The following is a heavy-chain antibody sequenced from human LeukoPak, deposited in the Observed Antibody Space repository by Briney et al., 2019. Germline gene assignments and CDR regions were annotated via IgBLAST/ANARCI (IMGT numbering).Heavy chain of an antibody. J-gene: IGHJ4*02. D-gene: IGHD3-22*01. CDR3: TTEYYYDSTQFDY. CDR2: IKSKTDGGTT. V-gene: IGHV3-15*01. Sequence: GGSLRLSCAASGFTFSNAWMSWVRQAPGKGLEWVGRIKSKTDGGTTDYAAPVKGRFTISRDDSKNTLYLQMNSLKTEDTAVYYCTTEYYYDSTQFDYWGQRTLVTVSS. CDR1: GFTFSNAW.